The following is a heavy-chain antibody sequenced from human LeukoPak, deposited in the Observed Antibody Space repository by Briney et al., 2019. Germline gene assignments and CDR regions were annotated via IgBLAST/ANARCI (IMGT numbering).Heavy chain of an antibody. D-gene: IGHD3-9*01. Sequence: ASVKVSCKVSGYTLTELSMHWVRQAPGKGLEWMGGFDPEDGETIYAQKFQGRVTMTTDTSTSTAYMELRSLRSDDTAVYYCARDGVLRYFDWLDGYDYWGQGTLATVSS. J-gene: IGHJ4*02. CDR2: FDPEDGET. CDR3: ARDGVLRYFDWLDGYDY. V-gene: IGHV1-24*01. CDR1: GYTLTELS.